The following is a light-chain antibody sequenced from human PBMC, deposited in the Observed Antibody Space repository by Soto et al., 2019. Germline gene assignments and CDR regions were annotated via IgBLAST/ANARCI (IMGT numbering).Light chain of an antibody. V-gene: IGLV6-57*04. J-gene: IGLJ2*01. CDR1: SGSIASNY. CDR2: EDN. CDR3: QSYDSSIVV. Sequence: NFMLTQPHSVSESPGKTVTISCTRSSGSIASNYVQWYQQRPGSAPTTVIYEDNQRPSGVPDRFSGSIDSSSNSASLTISGLKTEGEADYYCQSYDSSIVVFGGGTQLTVL.